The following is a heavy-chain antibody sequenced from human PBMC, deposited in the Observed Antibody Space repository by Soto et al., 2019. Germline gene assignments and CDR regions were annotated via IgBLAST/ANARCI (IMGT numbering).Heavy chain of an antibody. Sequence: PGGSLRLSCATSGYAFEYYAMHWVRQVPGKGLEWVSLISWDGESTYYADPVKGRFTVSRDNSEKSLYLQMNSVRVDDTALYYCAKVGQLDITTGHAYFDHWGQGTLVTVSS. V-gene: IGHV3-43D*04. CDR3: AKVGQLDITTGHAYFDH. J-gene: IGHJ4*02. D-gene: IGHD5-12*01. CDR1: GYAFEYYA. CDR2: ISWDGEST.